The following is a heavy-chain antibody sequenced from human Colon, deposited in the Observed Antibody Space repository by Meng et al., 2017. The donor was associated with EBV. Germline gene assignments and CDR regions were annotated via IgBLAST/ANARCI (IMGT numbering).Heavy chain of an antibody. D-gene: IGHD6-19*01. Sequence: QLQLEESGPRLVKPSQPLSLTCTVAGGSVSSGGYYWTWIRQHPGKGLEWFGHIYYSGSTFYNPSLKRRVIISIDTSKNQFSLNLRSVTAADTAVYYCARVSSGWDYFDYWGQGTLVTVSS. CDR2: IYYSGST. J-gene: IGHJ4*02. CDR3: ARVSSGWDYFDY. CDR1: GGSVSSGGYY. V-gene: IGHV4-31*03.